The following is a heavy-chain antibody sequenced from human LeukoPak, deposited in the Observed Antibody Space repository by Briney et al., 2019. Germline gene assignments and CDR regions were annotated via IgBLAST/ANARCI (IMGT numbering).Heavy chain of an antibody. Sequence: GGSLRLSCAASGFTFSSYGMSWVRQAPGKGLEWVSAISGSGGSTYYADSVKGRFTISRDNSKNTLYLQMNSLRAEDTAVYYCARDDGDYVVDYWGQGTLVTVSS. V-gene: IGHV3-23*01. CDR3: ARDDGDYVVDY. CDR1: GFTFSSYG. J-gene: IGHJ4*02. CDR2: ISGSGGST. D-gene: IGHD4-17*01.